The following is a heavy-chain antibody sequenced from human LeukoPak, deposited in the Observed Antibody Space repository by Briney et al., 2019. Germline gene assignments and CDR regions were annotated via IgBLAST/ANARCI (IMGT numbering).Heavy chain of an antibody. J-gene: IGHJ4*02. CDR2: ISSSGSTI. CDR3: ARSSYDHVWGSHRQTFYFDY. CDR1: GFTFSDYY. D-gene: IGHD3-16*02. Sequence: TGGSLRLSCAASGFTFSDYYMSWIRQAPGKGLEWVSYISSSGSTIYYADSLKGRFTISRNNVRKSLYLQMNSLRAEDTAVYYCARSSYDHVWGSHRQTFYFDYWGQGTLVTVSS. V-gene: IGHV3-11*01.